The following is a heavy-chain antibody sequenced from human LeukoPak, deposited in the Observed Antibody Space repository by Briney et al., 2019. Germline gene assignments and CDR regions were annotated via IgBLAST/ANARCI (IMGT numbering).Heavy chain of an antibody. D-gene: IGHD2-8*01. CDR2: IYYSGRT. CDR1: AGSISSSNYY. Sequence: SETLSLTCSVSAGSISSSNYYWGWIRQPPGKGLEWIGSIYYSGRTYYNPSLKSRVTISVDTSKNQFSLKLSSVTAADTAVYYCARDHSISIVLMVYAQLGFDYWGQGTLVTVSS. CDR3: ARDHSISIVLMVYAQLGFDY. V-gene: IGHV4-39*07. J-gene: IGHJ4*02.